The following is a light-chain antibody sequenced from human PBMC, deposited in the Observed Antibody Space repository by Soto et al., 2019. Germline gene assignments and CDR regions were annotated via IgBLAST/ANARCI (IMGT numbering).Light chain of an antibody. J-gene: IGLJ2*01. CDR3: KICGTGTYVV. V-gene: IGLV4-69*01. Sequence: QSVLTQSPSASASLGASVKLTCTLSSGHSSYAIAWHQQQPEKGPRYLMKLNSGGSHSKGDGIPDRFSGTSSGAERYLTISSLQSEEEADYYCKICGTGTYVVFGGGTKLTVL. CDR1: SGHSSYA. CDR2: LNSGGSH.